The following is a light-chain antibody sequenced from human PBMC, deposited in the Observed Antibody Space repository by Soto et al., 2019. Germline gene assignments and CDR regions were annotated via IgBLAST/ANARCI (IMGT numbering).Light chain of an antibody. Sequence: EIVLTQSPGTLSLSPGERATLSCRASQSVSSSYLAWYQQKVGQAPRLLIYGATSRATGIPDRFSGSGSGTDFTLTIDRLEPEDFAVYYCQQYGGSPRTFGQGTKVEIK. CDR3: QQYGGSPRT. CDR1: QSVSSSY. CDR2: GAT. V-gene: IGKV3-20*01. J-gene: IGKJ1*01.